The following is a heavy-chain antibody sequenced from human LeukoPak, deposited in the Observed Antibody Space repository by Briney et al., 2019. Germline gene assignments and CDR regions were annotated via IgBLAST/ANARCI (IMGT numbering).Heavy chain of an antibody. V-gene: IGHV3-53*01. CDR2: IYTGGST. D-gene: IGHD3-9*01. CDR3: GKTGGGGMTGASDI. Sequence: PGGSLRLSCAASGLTVSSNYMSWVRQAPGKGREWVSVIYTGGSTYYADSVKGGFTISRDNSKNTLYLQMNSLRAEDTPVYYCGKTGGGGMTGASDIWGQGTMVTVSS. CDR1: GLTVSSNY. J-gene: IGHJ3*02.